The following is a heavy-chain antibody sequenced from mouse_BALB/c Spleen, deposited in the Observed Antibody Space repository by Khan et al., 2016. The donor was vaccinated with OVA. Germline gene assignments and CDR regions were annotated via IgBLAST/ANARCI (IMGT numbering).Heavy chain of an antibody. V-gene: IGHV1S41*01. CDR3: SREKYYGRSCYAMDD. CDR1: GYTFTSYW. CDR2: IAPGRSNA. Sequence: DLVKPGASVNLSCKASGYTFTSYWINWIKQRPGQGLEWIGRIAPGRSNAYYNDMFKDKATLTVETSSSTAYIQLSSLSYEDSAVYCWSREKYYGRSCYAMDDGGQGTSVTVSA. J-gene: IGHJ4*01. D-gene: IGHD1-1*01.